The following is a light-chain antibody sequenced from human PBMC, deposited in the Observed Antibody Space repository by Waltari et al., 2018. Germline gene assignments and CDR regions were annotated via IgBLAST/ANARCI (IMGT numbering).Light chain of an antibody. V-gene: IGKV1-5*03. CDR2: KAS. CDR3: QQLDTYPWT. J-gene: IGKJ1*01. CDR1: QDLGTW. Sequence: DIQLTQSPSTLSASVGDRDTITCRASQDLGTWLAWYKQKPGKAPKLLLYKASRLQSGVPSRFSGRGSGTEFTLTISSLQPEDFATFYCQQLDTYPWTFGQGTKVDIK.